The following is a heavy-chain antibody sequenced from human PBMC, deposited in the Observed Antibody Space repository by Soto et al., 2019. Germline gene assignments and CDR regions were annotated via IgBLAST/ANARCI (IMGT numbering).Heavy chain of an antibody. CDR2: LYWNDGE. J-gene: IGHJ4*02. CDR1: GFSINTGGVG. V-gene: IGHV2-5*01. Sequence: SGPTLVNPTQTLTLSCTLSGFSINTGGVGVGWIRQPPGKAPEWLALLYWNDGEWYSPSLRYRLSVTKDASENRVVLTMTHLDPTDTGTYYCAKRRAISNKLFFDHWGQGALVTVSS. CDR3: AKRRAISNKLFFDH. D-gene: IGHD4-4*01.